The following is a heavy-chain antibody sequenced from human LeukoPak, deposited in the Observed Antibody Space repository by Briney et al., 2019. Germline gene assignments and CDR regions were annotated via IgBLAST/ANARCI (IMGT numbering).Heavy chain of an antibody. Sequence: GGSLRHSCAASGFTFSSYEMNWVRQGPGKGLEWVSSIGGSGSGGSTYYADSVKGRFTISRDNSKNTLYLQMNSLRAEDTAVYYCAKDRGGETRSSKRRGYFDYWGQGTLVTVSS. CDR2: IGGSGSGGST. CDR1: GFTFSSYE. D-gene: IGHD1-1*01. V-gene: IGHV3-23*01. J-gene: IGHJ4*02. CDR3: AKDRGGETRSSKRRGYFDY.